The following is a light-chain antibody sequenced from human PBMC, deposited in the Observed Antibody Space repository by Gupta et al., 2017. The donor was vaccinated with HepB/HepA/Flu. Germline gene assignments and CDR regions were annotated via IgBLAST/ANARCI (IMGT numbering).Light chain of an antibody. Sequence: DIQMTQSPSSVSASVGDRVTLTCRASQDINNYLAWYQQKSGKAPKLLIYAASNLQSGVPSRCSGSGSGTYFTLTISSLQPEDFATYYCQQANRFPLTFGGGTKVEIK. J-gene: IGKJ4*01. V-gene: IGKV1-12*01. CDR3: QQANRFPLT. CDR2: AAS. CDR1: QDINNY.